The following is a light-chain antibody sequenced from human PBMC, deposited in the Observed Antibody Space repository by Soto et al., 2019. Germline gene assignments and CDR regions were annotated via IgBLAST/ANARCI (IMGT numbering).Light chain of an antibody. Sequence: DIPMTQSPSSLSASVGERVTITCQASHDITKYLNWYQQKPGQAPKLLIYDASNLETGVPSRFSGSGSGTDFTFTISSLQPEDFATYYCQQYDNLLFTFGPGTKVDVK. CDR1: HDITKY. V-gene: IGKV1-33*01. CDR3: QQYDNLLFT. CDR2: DAS. J-gene: IGKJ3*01.